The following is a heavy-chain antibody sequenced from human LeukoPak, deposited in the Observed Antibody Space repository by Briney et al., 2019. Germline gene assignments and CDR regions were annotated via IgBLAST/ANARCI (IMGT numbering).Heavy chain of an antibody. CDR3: ARDRGSSWYWDWFDP. CDR1: GGSISSYY. D-gene: IGHD6-13*01. Sequence: SETLSLTCTVSGGSISSYYWSWIRQPPGKGLEWIGYIYYSGSTNYNPSLKSRVTISVDTSKNQFSLKLSSVTAADTAVYYCARDRGSSWYWDWFDPWGQGTLVTVSS. V-gene: IGHV4-59*12. CDR2: IYYSGST. J-gene: IGHJ5*02.